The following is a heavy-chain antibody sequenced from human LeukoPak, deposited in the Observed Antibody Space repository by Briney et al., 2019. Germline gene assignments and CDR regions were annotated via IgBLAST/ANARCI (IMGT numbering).Heavy chain of an antibody. CDR3: ARHRFHDYSAYRAEFDY. CDR1: GGSISAYY. CDR2: ISYSGST. Sequence: SETLSLTCTVSGGSISAYYWSWLRQPPGKGLEWIGYISYSGSTNYNPSLKSRVTISVDTSKNQYSLRLSSVTAADTALYYCARHRFHDYSAYRAEFDYWGQGALVTVSS. J-gene: IGHJ4*02. D-gene: IGHD3-22*01. V-gene: IGHV4-59*08.